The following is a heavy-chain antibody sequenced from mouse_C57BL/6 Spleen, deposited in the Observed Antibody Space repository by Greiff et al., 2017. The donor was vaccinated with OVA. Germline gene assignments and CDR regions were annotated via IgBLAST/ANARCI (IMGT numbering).Heavy chain of an antibody. CDR2: IYPGDGDT. J-gene: IGHJ1*03. CDR3: ARAYYSNGDWYFDV. Sequence: VKLQQSGPELVKPGASVKISCKASGYAFSSSWMNWVKQRPGKGLEWIGRIYPGDGDTNYNGKFKGKATLTADKSSSTAYMQLSSLTSEDSAVYFCARAYYSNGDWYFDVWGTGTTVTVSS. D-gene: IGHD2-5*01. CDR1: GYAFSSSW. V-gene: IGHV1-82*01.